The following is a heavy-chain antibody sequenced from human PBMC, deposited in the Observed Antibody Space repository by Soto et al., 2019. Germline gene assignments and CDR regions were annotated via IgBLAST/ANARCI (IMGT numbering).Heavy chain of an antibody. CDR1: GYSFTSYW. J-gene: IGHJ5*02. V-gene: IGHV5-51*01. Sequence: PGESLKICCKGSGYSFTSYWIGWVRQMPGKGLEWMGIIYPGDSDTRYSPSFQGQVTISADKSISTAYLQWSSLKASDTAMYYCAAAVTSARSLYPIALDPWGQGTLVTGSS. CDR2: IYPGDSDT. CDR3: AAAVTSARSLYPIALDP. D-gene: IGHD6-13*01.